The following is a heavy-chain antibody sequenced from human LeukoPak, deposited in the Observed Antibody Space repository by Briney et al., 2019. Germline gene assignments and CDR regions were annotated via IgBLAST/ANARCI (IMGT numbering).Heavy chain of an antibody. J-gene: IGHJ6*03. D-gene: IGHD3-3*01. CDR2: IYYSGNT. V-gene: IGHV4-59*12. CDR3: ARETAYYDFWSGYPRTYYYYMDV. CDR1: GGSFSNFY. Sequence: SETLSLTCTVSGGSFSNFYWTWIRQPPGKGLEWIGYIYYSGNTNYNPSLKSRVTMSVDKSKNQFSLKLSSVTAADTAVYYCARETAYYDFWSGYPRTYYYYMDVWGKGTTVTVSS.